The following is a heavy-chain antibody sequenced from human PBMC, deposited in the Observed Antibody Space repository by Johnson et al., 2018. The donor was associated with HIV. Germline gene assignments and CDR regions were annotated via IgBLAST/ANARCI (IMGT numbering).Heavy chain of an antibody. CDR2: IRYDGTNK. J-gene: IGHJ3*01. Sequence: QEQLVVSGGGVVRPGGSLRLSCAASGFTFSSYGMHWVRQAPGKGLEWVAFIRYDGTNKYYADSMKGRFTISRDNSKNTLYLQMSSLRPEDTAVYYCAKIGQWRERLDAFDVWGQGTMVTVSS. D-gene: IGHD6-19*01. CDR1: GFTFSSYG. CDR3: AKIGQWRERLDAFDV. V-gene: IGHV3-30*02.